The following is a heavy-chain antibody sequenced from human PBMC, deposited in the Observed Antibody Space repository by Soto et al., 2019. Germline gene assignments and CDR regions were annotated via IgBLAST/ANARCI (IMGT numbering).Heavy chain of an antibody. V-gene: IGHV4-39*01. J-gene: IGHJ4*02. CDR2: IHYSGST. CDR1: GGSISSRTYY. CDR3: ARLYSDSWYFDY. Sequence: QLQLQESGPGLVKPSETLSLTCSVSGGSISSRTYYWGWIRQPPGRGLEWIGSIHYSGSTYYNPSLKSRVTISVDTSKNQFSLKLSSVTAADTAVYYCARLYSDSWYFDYWGQGTLVTVSS. D-gene: IGHD6-13*01.